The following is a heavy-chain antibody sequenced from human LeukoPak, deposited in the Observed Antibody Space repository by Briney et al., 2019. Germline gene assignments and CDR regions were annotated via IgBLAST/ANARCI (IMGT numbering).Heavy chain of an antibody. Sequence: PSETLSHTCAVYGGSFSGYYWSWIRQPPGKGLEWIGEINHSGSTNYNPSLKSRVTISVDTSKNQFSLKLSSVTAADTAVYYCASLGYFDWSSPFDYWGQGTLVTVSS. CDR2: INHSGST. J-gene: IGHJ4*02. CDR3: ASLGYFDWSSPFDY. CDR1: GGSFSGYY. V-gene: IGHV4-34*01. D-gene: IGHD3-9*01.